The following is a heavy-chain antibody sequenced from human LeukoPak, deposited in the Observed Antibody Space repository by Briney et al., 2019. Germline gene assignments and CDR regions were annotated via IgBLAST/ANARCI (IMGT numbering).Heavy chain of an antibody. V-gene: IGHV3-74*01. J-gene: IGHJ4*02. CDR3: ARLGGSSPFDY. CDR2: IDSDGSST. Sequence: GGSLRLSCAASGFSFSSYWMHWVRQAPGKGLVWVSRIDSDGSSTTYADSVKGRFTISRDNAKNTLYLQKNSLRADDTAVYYCARLGGSSPFDYWGQGTLVTVSS. CDR1: GFSFSSYW. D-gene: IGHD6-6*01.